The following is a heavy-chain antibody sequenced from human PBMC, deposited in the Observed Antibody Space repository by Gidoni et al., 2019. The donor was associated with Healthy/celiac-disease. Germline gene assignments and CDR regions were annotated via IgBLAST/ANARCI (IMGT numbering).Heavy chain of an antibody. D-gene: IGHD6-19*01. CDR1: GGSFSGYY. CDR2: INHSGST. CDR3: ASHSGWDSTGGFDY. V-gene: IGHV4-34*01. Sequence: QVQLQQWGAGLLKPSETLSLTCAVYGGSFSGYYWRWIRQPPGKGLEWIGEINHSGSTNYNPSLKSRVTISVDTSKNQFSLKLSSVTAADTAVYYCASHSGWDSTGGFDYWGQGTLVTVSS. J-gene: IGHJ4*02.